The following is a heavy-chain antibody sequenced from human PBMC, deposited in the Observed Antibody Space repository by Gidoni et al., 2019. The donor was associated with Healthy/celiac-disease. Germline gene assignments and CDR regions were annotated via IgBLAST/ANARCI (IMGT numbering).Heavy chain of an antibody. CDR3: ARDPGVAAAGRRTSYWYFDL. J-gene: IGHJ2*01. Sequence: QVQLQESGPGLVKPSQTLSLTGNVSGGTISSGRYYWSWIRQTAGKGLEWIGRIYTSGSTNYNPSLKSRVTISVDTSKNQFSLKLSSVTAADTAVYYCARDPGVAAAGRRTSYWYFDLWGRGTLVTVSS. V-gene: IGHV4-61*02. CDR2: IYTSGST. D-gene: IGHD6-13*01. CDR1: GGTISSGRYY.